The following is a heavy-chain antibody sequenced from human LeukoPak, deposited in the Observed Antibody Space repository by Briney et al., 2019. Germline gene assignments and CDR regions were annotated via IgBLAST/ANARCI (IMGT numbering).Heavy chain of an antibody. D-gene: IGHD5-18*01. CDR2: IYYSGST. Sequence: SETLSLTRTVSGGSISSSSYYWGWIRQPPGKGLEWIGSIYYSGSTYYNPSLKSRVTISVDTSENQFSLKLSSVTAADTAVYYCAKFKDTAMVTVDYWGQGTLVTVSS. J-gene: IGHJ4*02. V-gene: IGHV4-39*01. CDR1: GGSISSSSYY. CDR3: AKFKDTAMVTVDY.